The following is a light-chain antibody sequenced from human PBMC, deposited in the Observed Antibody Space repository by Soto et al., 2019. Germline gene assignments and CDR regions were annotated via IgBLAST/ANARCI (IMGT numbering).Light chain of an antibody. CDR3: SSYTSTSTVV. Sequence: QSALTQPASVSGSPGQPITISCTGTYSDVGGYNFVSWYQQHPGKAPKLIIYDVSNRPSGVSNRFSGSKSGNTASLTISGLQAEDEADYHCSSYTSTSTVVFGGGTKLTVL. J-gene: IGLJ2*01. V-gene: IGLV2-14*01. CDR2: DVS. CDR1: YSDVGGYNF.